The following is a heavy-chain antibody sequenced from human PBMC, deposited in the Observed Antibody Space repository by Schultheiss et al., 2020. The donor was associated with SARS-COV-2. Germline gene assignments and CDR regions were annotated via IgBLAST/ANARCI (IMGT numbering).Heavy chain of an antibody. J-gene: IGHJ3*02. CDR2: ISSSGTTL. D-gene: IGHD4-17*01. V-gene: IGHV3-48*03. CDR1: GFTFSSYE. Sequence: GGSLRLSCAASGFTFSSYEMNWVRQAPGKGLEWVSFISSSGTTLYYADSVKGRFTISRDNAKNSVSLQMSGLRVEDTAVYYCARDRPENDYGDYANAFDIWGQGTMVTVSS. CDR3: ARDRPENDYGDYANAFDI.